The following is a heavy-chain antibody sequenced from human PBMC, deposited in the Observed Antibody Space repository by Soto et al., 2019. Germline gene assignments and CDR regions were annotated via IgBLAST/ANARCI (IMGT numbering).Heavy chain of an antibody. CDR3: ARINYYGSGRYYYYYGMDV. V-gene: IGHV4-39*01. Sequence: PSETLSLTCTVSGGSISSRSHYWGWVRQPPGKGLEWIGSFYYSGSTYYSLSLKSRVTISEDTSKNQFSLRLRSVTAADTAVYYCARINYYGSGRYYYYYGMDVWGQGTTVTVSS. CDR2: FYYSGST. J-gene: IGHJ6*02. D-gene: IGHD3-10*01. CDR1: GGSISSRSHY.